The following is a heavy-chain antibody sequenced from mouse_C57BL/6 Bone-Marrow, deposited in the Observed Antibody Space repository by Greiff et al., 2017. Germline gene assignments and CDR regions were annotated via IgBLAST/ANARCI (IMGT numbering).Heavy chain of an antibody. CDR3: ARYYSASYFDY. D-gene: IGHD1-1*01. CDR1: GYAFTNYL. CDR2: INPGSGGT. Sequence: VKLQESGAELVRPGTSVKVSCKASGYAFTNYLIEWVKQRPGQGLEWIGVINPGSGGTNYNEKFKGKATLTADKSSSTAYMQLSSLTSEDAAVYFCARYYSASYFDYWGQGTTLTVSS. V-gene: IGHV1-54*01. J-gene: IGHJ2*01.